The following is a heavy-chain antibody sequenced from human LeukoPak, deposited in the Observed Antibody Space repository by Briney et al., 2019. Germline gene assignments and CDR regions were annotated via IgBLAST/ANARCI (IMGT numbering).Heavy chain of an antibody. CDR3: AKSNYYCSDSCQPDDAFDV. V-gene: IGHV3-23*01. D-gene: IGHD2-15*01. J-gene: IGHJ3*01. CDR2: ISNTAGFT. Sequence: GGSLRLSCAASGFTFSTYAMSWVRQVPGKGLEWVSGISNTAGFTYYADSVKGRFTISRDNSKNTLYLQLNSLRAKDTAVYYCAKSNYYCSDSCQPDDAFDVWGQGTMVTVSS. CDR1: GFTFSTYA.